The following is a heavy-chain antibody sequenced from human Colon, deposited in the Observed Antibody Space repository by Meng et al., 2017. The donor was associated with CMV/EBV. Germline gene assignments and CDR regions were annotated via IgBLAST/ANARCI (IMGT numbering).Heavy chain of an antibody. Sequence: ASVKVSCKASGYTFTGYYMYWVRQAPGQGLEWMGWINPNSGGTKYEQKFQGRVTMTRDTSISAAYMELSRLSSDDTAVYYCARRPVAVWEGWDNWGQGTRVTVSS. V-gene: IGHV1-2*02. CDR1: GYTFTGYY. CDR3: ARRPVAVWEGWDN. D-gene: IGHD1-26*01. CDR2: INPNSGGT. J-gene: IGHJ4*02.